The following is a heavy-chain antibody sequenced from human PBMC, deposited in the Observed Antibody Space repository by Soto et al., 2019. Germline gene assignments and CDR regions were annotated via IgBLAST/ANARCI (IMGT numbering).Heavy chain of an antibody. V-gene: IGHV4-61*08. CDR2: ISHSGRT. Sequence: SETLSLTCTDSGASLMSGAYYWSWIRQPPGKELQWIGYISHSGRTNYDPSLKRRLTMAVDTSHNQYSLKLNSVTAAHTAVYYCSYGSPFDYWGQGTLVTVS. CDR1: GASLMSGAYY. CDR3: SYGSPFDY. J-gene: IGHJ4*02. D-gene: IGHD3-10*01.